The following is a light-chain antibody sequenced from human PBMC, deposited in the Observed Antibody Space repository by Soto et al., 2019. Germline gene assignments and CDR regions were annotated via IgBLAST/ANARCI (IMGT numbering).Light chain of an antibody. CDR1: SSDVGGYNY. CDR3: SSYTITSTEV. Sequence: QLVLTQPASVSGSPGQSITISCTGTSSDVGGYNYVSWYQQHPGKAPKLMIYEVSNRPSGVSNRFSGSKSGNTASLTISGLQAEDEADYYCSSYTITSTEVFGTGTKLTVL. J-gene: IGLJ1*01. CDR2: EVS. V-gene: IGLV2-14*01.